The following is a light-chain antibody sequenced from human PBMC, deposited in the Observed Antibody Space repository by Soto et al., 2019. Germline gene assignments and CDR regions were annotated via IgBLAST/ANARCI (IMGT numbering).Light chain of an antibody. CDR3: GSYTGHIYV. V-gene: IGLV2-14*01. CDR1: SGDVGGYKF. CDR2: EVS. J-gene: IGLJ1*01. Sequence: QSVLTQPASVSGSPGQSITIYCTGTSGDVGGYKFVSWYQQHPGKAPKLMIYEVSNRPSGVSSRFSGSKSGNTASLTISGIQAEDEADYFCGSYTGHIYVFGNGTKLTVL.